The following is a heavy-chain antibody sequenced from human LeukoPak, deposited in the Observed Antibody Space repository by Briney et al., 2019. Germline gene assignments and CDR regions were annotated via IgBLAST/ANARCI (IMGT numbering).Heavy chain of an antibody. Sequence: GASVKVSCKASGYTFTGYYMHWVRQAPGQGLEWMGWISAYNGNTNYAQKLQGRVTMTTDTSTSTAYMELRSLRSDDTAVYYCARVGHSGYDYWGAYYFDYWGQGTLVTVSS. CDR2: ISAYNGNT. CDR1: GYTFTGYY. V-gene: IGHV1-18*04. CDR3: ARVGHSGYDYWGAYYFDY. D-gene: IGHD5-12*01. J-gene: IGHJ4*02.